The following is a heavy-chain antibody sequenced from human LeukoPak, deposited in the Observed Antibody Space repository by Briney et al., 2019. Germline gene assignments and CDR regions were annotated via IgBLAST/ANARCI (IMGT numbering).Heavy chain of an antibody. CDR3: ARDRAVPGRGYYFDY. D-gene: IGHD6-19*01. J-gene: IGHJ4*02. CDR1: GFTISYHY. CDR2: IYSGGNT. Sequence: PGGFLRLSCAASGFTISYHYMARVRPAPGKGLEWVSTIYSGGNTYYADSVKGRFTISRDNSKNTLFLQMNSLRAEDTAVYYCARDRAVPGRGYYFDYWGQGTLVTVS. V-gene: IGHV3-53*01.